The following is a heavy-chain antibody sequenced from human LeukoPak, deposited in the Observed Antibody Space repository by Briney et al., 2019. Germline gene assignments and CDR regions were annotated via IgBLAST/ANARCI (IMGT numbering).Heavy chain of an antibody. J-gene: IGHJ4*02. Sequence: GGSLRLSCAASGFIFSNSAMNWVRQAPGKGLEWVSSINTGSSHIYYADSVKGRFTISRDNAKNSVYLQMNSLRAEDTAVYYCARDPTYSLRYVYFAFGGRGIRATVSS. V-gene: IGHV3-21*01. CDR2: INTGSSHI. CDR3: ARDPTYSLRYVYFAF. CDR1: GFIFSNSA. D-gene: IGHD2-15*01.